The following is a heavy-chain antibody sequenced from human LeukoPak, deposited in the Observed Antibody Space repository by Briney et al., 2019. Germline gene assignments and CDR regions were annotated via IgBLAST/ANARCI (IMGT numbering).Heavy chain of an antibody. V-gene: IGHV3-33*06. CDR2: IWYDGSNK. D-gene: IGHD3-22*01. Sequence: GRSLRLSCAASGFTFSSYGMHWVRQAPGKGLEWVAVIWYDGSNKYYADSVKGRFTISRDNSKNTLYLQMNSLRTEDTAVYYCAKTMSPYYYDSSGFWGQGTLVTVSS. CDR1: GFTFSSYG. J-gene: IGHJ4*02. CDR3: AKTMSPYYYDSSGF.